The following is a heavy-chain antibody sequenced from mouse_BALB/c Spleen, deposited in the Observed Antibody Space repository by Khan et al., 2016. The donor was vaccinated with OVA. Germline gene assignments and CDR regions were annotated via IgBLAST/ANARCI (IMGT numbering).Heavy chain of an antibody. CDR3: AVGNYYGYYIDY. CDR2: ISYSGGT. J-gene: IGHJ2*01. D-gene: IGHD1-1*01. Sequence: EVQLQESGPGLVKPSQSLSLTCTVTGYSITSGYAWYWIRQFPGNKLEWMGYISYSGGTSYNPSLKSRISITRDTSNNQFFLQLNSVTTEDTATYYCAVGNYYGYYIDYWGQGTPLTVSS. CDR1: GYSITSGYA. V-gene: IGHV3-2*02.